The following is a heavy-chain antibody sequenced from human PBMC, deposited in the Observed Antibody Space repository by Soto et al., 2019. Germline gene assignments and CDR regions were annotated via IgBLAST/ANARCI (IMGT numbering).Heavy chain of an antibody. D-gene: IGHD4-17*01. J-gene: IGHJ4*02. CDR3: VRSESYGPYFDY. CDR1: GFTFNNYW. V-gene: IGHV3-7*03. Sequence: EVHLVESGGGLVQPGGSLRLSCAASGFTFNNYWMSWVRQAPGKGLEWVANINQDGSEKNYVDSVKGRLTISRDNAKKSLYLQMNSLRAEDTAVYYCVRSESYGPYFDYWGQGTLVTVSS. CDR2: INQDGSEK.